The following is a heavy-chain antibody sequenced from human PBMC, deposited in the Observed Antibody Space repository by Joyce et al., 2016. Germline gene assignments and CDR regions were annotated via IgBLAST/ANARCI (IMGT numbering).Heavy chain of an antibody. CDR2: IHRSGKS. Sequence: QVQLQESGPALVKPSGTLSLTCAVSGVSINSANWWSCVRQSPGKGLEWIGEIHRSGKSNYNPSLKSRVTISLDKSKSQFSLKLKSVTAADTAIYFCAGGVSFTYYSDWFDPWGQGTLVTVSS. J-gene: IGHJ5*02. CDR3: AGGVSFTYYSDWFDP. CDR1: GVSINSANW. D-gene: IGHD3-22*01. V-gene: IGHV4-4*02.